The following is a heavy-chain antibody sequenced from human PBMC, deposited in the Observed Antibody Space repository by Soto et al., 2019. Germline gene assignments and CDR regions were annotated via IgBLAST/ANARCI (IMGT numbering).Heavy chain of an antibody. CDR1: GGSISSGGYS. Sequence: PSETLSLTCAVSGGSISSGGYSWSWIRQPPGKGLEWIGYIYHSGSTYYNPSLKSRVTISVDRSKNQFSLKLSSVTAADTAVHYCARVPDRWGQGTLVPVSS. J-gene: IGHJ5*02. CDR3: ARVPDR. V-gene: IGHV4-30-2*01. CDR2: IYHSGST. D-gene: IGHD2-2*01.